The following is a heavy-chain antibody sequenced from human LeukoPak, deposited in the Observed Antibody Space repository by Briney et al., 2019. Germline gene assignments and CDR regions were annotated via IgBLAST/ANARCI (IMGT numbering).Heavy chain of an antibody. V-gene: IGHV4-59*08. CDR3: ARYSSGWYFDY. D-gene: IGHD6-19*01. J-gene: IGHJ4*02. CDR1: GGSISSYY. Sequence: SETLSLTCTVSGGSISSYYWSWIRQPPGKGLEWIGYIYYSGSTNYNPSLKSRITISVDTSKNQFSLKLSSVTAADTAVYYCARYSSGWYFDYWGQGTLVTVSS. CDR2: IYYSGST.